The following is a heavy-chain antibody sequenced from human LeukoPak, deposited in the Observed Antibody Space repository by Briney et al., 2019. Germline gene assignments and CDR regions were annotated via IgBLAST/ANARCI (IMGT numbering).Heavy chain of an antibody. CDR2: FDPEDGET. D-gene: IGHD2-2*01. CDR1: GYTLTELS. V-gene: IGHV1-24*01. J-gene: IGHJ4*02. CDR3: ATGQMLDGSGGY. Sequence: ASVKVSCKVSGYTLTELSMHWVRQAPGKGLEWMGGFDPEDGETIYAQKFQGRVTMTEDTSTDTAYMELSSLRSEDTAVYYCATGQMLDGSGGYWGQGTLVTVSS.